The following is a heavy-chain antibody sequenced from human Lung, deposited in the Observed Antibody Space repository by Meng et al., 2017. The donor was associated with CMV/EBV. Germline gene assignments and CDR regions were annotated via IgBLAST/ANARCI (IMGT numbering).Heavy chain of an antibody. D-gene: IGHD3-22*01. J-gene: IGHJ5*02. CDR2: ISYDGSNK. CDR3: ARDDSSS. CDR1: GFTFSSYA. V-gene: IGHV3-30-3*01. Sequence: QVPRVEAGGGVGQPGRPLRLSCAASGFTFSSYAMNWVRQAPGKGLEWVAVISYDGSNKYYADSVKGRFTISRDNSKNTLYLQMNSLRAEDTAVYYCARDDSSSWGQGTLVTVSS.